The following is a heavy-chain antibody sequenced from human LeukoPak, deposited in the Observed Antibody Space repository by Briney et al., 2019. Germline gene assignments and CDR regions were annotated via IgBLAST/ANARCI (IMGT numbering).Heavy chain of an antibody. D-gene: IGHD2-15*01. J-gene: IGHJ6*03. CDR1: GGAITSHY. V-gene: IGHV4-59*11. Sequence: SETLSLTCTVSGGAITSHYWTWIRQSPVKGLEWIGDVSNSGSTSYNPSLKSRVTVSIDTSKNQFSLKLSSVTAADTAVYYCGRDALVGYFSYYYMDVWGKGTTVTVSS. CDR2: VSNSGST. CDR3: GRDALVGYFSYYYMDV.